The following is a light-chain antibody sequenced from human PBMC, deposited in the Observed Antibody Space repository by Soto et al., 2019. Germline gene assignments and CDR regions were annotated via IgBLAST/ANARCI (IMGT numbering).Light chain of an antibody. J-gene: IGKJ2*01. CDR2: GAS. V-gene: IGKV3-15*01. CDR1: QSVSSD. Sequence: EIVMTQSPATLSVSPGERVTLSCRASQSVSSDLAWYQYKPGQAPRLLIYGASTRATGTPARFSGSGSGTEFSLSISSLQSEDFAVYYCLQYNDWPPKQYTFGQGTPLVSK. CDR3: LQYNDWPPKQYT.